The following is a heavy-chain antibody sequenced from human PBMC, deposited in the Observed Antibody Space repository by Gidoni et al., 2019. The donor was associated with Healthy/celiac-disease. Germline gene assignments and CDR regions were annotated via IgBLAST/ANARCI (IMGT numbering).Heavy chain of an antibody. Sequence: EVQLVESGGGLVQPGRSRRLSCTDSGFTFGDYAMSWFRQAPGKGLEWVGFIRSKAYGGTTEYAASVKGRFTISRDDSKSIAYLQMNSLKTEDTAVYYCTRGHYDILTGYFHPMYFDYWGQGTLVTVSS. CDR2: IRSKAYGGTT. V-gene: IGHV3-49*03. D-gene: IGHD3-9*01. CDR1: GFTFGDYA. CDR3: TRGHYDILTGYFHPMYFDY. J-gene: IGHJ4*02.